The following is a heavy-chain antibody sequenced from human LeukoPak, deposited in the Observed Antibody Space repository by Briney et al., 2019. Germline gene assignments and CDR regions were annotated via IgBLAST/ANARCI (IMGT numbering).Heavy chain of an antibody. Sequence: SETLSLTCTVSGGSISSYYWSWIRQPPGKGLEWIGYIYYSGSTNYNPSLKNRVTISVDTSKNQFSLNLGSVTAADTAVYYCARVRGSYCDYWGQGTLVTVSS. CDR3: ARVRGSYCDY. CDR1: GGSISSYY. D-gene: IGHD1-26*01. CDR2: IYYSGST. V-gene: IGHV4-59*01. J-gene: IGHJ4*02.